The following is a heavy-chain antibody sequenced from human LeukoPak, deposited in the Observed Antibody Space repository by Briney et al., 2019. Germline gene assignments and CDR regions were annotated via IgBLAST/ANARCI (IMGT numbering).Heavy chain of an antibody. Sequence: PGAPVKVSCKASGFTFTSSAVQWVRQARGQRLEWIGWIVVGSGNTNYAQKFQERVTITRDMSTSTAYMELSSLRSEDTAVYYCAAGDILTGYSPMSAFDIWGQGTMVTVSS. CDR3: AAGDILTGYSPMSAFDI. CDR2: IVVGSGNT. CDR1: GFTFTSSA. V-gene: IGHV1-58*01. D-gene: IGHD3-9*01. J-gene: IGHJ3*02.